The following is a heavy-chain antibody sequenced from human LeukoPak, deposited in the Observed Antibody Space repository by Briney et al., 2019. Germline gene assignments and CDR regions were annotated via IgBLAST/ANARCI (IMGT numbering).Heavy chain of an antibody. CDR2: IIPIFGTA. V-gene: IGHV1-69*13. Sequence: AASVKVSCKASGGTFSSYAISWVRQAPGQGLEWMGGIIPIFGTANYAQKFQGRVTITADESTSTAYMELSSLRSEDTAVYYCARVGASRDFDYWGQGTLVTVSS. D-gene: IGHD1-26*01. CDR3: ARVGASRDFDY. J-gene: IGHJ4*02. CDR1: GGTFSSYA.